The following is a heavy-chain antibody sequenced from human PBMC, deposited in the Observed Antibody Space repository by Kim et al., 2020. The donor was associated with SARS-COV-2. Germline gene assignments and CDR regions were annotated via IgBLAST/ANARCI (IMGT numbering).Heavy chain of an antibody. J-gene: IGHJ5*02. CDR2: ISYDGSNK. Sequence: GRSLRLSCAASGFTFSSYGMHWVRQAPGKGLEWVAVISYDGSNKYYADSVKGRFTISRDNSKNTLYLQMNSLRAEDTAVYYCARDLSRMVRGANWFDPWG. CDR3: ARDLSRMVRGANWFDP. V-gene: IGHV3-33*05. CDR1: GFTFSSYG. D-gene: IGHD3-10*01.